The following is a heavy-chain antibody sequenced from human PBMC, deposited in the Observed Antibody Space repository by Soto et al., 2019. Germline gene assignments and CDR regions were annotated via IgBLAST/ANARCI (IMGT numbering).Heavy chain of an antibody. D-gene: IGHD5-18*01. CDR1: GFTFSDYY. CDR2: SSVTSSYT. J-gene: IGHJ3*02. CDR3: AKSAPGNNYGGNAFDI. Sequence: GGSLRLSCAASGFTFSDYYMNWIRQAPGKGLEWISYSSVTSSYTKYADSVKGRFTISRDNARNSLYLQMYSLGAEDTAVYYCAKSAPGNNYGGNAFDIWGQGTMVTVSS. V-gene: IGHV3-11*06.